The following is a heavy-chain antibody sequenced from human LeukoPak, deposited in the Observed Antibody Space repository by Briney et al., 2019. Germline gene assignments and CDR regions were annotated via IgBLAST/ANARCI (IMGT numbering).Heavy chain of an antibody. J-gene: IGHJ6*03. CDR2: IIPIFGTA. V-gene: IGHV1-69*06. CDR3: ARVDHGYSSGKTKYYYYYMDV. D-gene: IGHD6-19*01. CDR1: GGTFSSYA. Sequence: SVKVSCKASGGTFSSYAISWVRQAPGQGLKWMGGIIPIFGTANYAQKFQGRVTITADKSTSTAYMELSSLRSEDTAVYYCARVDHGYSSGKTKYYYYYMDVWGKGTTVTVSS.